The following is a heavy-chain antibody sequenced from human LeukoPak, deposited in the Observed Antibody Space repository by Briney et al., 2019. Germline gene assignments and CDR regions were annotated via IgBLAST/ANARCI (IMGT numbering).Heavy chain of an antibody. V-gene: IGHV1-2*02. D-gene: IGHD3-10*01. CDR3: ARDSGERGSGSYLIAY. J-gene: IGHJ4*02. Sequence: ASVKVSCKASGYKFTSYGISWVRQAPGQGLEWMGWINPNSGGTNYAQKFQGRVTMTRDTSISTAYMELSRLRSDDTAVYYCARDSGERGSGSYLIAYWGQGTLVTVSS. CDR2: INPNSGGT. CDR1: GYKFTSYG.